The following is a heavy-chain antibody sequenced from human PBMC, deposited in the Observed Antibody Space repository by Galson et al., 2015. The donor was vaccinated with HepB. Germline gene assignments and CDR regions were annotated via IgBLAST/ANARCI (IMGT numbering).Heavy chain of an antibody. Sequence: SLRLSCAASGFTFSSYSMNWVRQAPGKGLEWVSSISSSSSYIYYADSVKGRFTISRDNAKNSLYLQMNSLRAEDTAVYYCAKGRITMVRGVITTTWVGDVCGQGTTVTVSS. J-gene: IGHJ6*02. V-gene: IGHV3-21*04. CDR2: ISSSSSYI. CDR1: GFTFSSYS. CDR3: AKGRITMVRGVITTTWVGDV. D-gene: IGHD3-10*01.